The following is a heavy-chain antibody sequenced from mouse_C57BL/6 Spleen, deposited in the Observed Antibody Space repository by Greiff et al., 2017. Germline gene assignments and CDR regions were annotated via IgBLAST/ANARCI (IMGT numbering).Heavy chain of an antibody. CDR3: ASERGAY. CDR2: INPGSGGT. J-gene: IGHJ3*01. Sequence: VQLQQSGDELVRPGTSVKVSCKASGYAFTNYLIEWVKQRPGQGLEWIGVINPGSGGTNYNEKFKGKATLTADTSSSTAYMQLSRLTSEDSAVYFCASERGAYWGQGTLVTVSA. V-gene: IGHV1-54*01. CDR1: GYAFTNYL.